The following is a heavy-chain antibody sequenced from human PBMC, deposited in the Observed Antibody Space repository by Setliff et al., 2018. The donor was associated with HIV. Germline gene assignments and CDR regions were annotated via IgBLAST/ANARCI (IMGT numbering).Heavy chain of an antibody. D-gene: IGHD1-7*01. V-gene: IGHV4-39*07. J-gene: IGHJ6*03. CDR2: IYYSGST. CDR1: GGSIYGSDYY. CDR3: ARGDGTKYYYYYYMDV. Sequence: SETLSLTCTVSGGSIYGSDYYWGWIRQPPGKGLESIGSIYYSGSTNYNPSLKSRVTISVDTSKNQFSLKLSSVTAADTAVYYCARGDGTKYYYYYYMDVWGKGTTVTVSS.